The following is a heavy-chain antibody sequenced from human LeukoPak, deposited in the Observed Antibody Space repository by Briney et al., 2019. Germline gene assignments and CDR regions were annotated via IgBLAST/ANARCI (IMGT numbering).Heavy chain of an antibody. CDR1: GGSFSGYY. V-gene: IGHV4-34*01. CDR2: INHSGST. CDR3: ARGRGSSGWVRRFDP. D-gene: IGHD6-19*01. J-gene: IGHJ5*02. Sequence: SETLSLTYAVYGGSFSGYYWSWIRQPPGKGLEWIGEINHSGSTNYNPSPKSRVTISVDTSKNQFSLKLSSVTAADTAVYYCARGRGSSGWVRRFDPWGQGTLVTVSS.